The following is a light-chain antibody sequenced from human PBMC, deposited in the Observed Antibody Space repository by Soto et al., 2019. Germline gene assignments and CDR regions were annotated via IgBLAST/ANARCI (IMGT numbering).Light chain of an antibody. J-gene: IGLJ2*01. CDR3: CSYAGSRTFVV. CDR2: EGS. Sequence: QSALTQPASVSGSPGQSITISCTGTSSDVGSYNLVSWYQQHPGKAPKLMIYEGSKRPSGVSNRFSGSKSGNTASLTISGLQAEDEADYYCCSYAGSRTFVVFGGVTKVTVL. V-gene: IGLV2-23*03. CDR1: SSDVGSYNL.